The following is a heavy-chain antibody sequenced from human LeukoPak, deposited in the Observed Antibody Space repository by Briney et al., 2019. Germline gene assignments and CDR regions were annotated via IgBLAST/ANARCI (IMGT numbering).Heavy chain of an antibody. J-gene: IGHJ4*02. V-gene: IGHV3-15*01. CDR2: IKSKTDGGTT. Sequence: GGSLRLSCAASGFTFSNAWMSWVRQAPGKGLEWVGRIKSKTDGGTTDYAAPVKGRFTISRDDSKNTLYLQMNSLKTEDTAVYYCTTDSYYDFWSGYYDRYYFDYWGQRTLVTVSS. CDR3: TTDSYYDFWSGYYDRYYFDY. CDR1: GFTFSNAW. D-gene: IGHD3-3*01.